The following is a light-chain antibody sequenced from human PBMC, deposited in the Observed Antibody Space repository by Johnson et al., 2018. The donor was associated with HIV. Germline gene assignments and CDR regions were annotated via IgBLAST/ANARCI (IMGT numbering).Light chain of an antibody. J-gene: IGLJ1*01. V-gene: IGLV1-51*01. CDR2: DNN. CDR1: SSNIGNNY. Sequence: QSMLTQPPSVSAAPGQKVTISCSGSSSNIGNNYVSWYQQLPGTAPKPLIYDNNKRPSGIPDRFSGSKSATSAPLCITGLQTGDEADYYCGTWDSSLSAHYVFGTGTKITVL. CDR3: GTWDSSLSAHYV.